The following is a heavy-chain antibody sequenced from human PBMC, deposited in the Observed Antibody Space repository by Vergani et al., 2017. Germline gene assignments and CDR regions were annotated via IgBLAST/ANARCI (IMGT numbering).Heavy chain of an antibody. CDR1: GGTFSSYA. CDR3: ARRSDYDSLTGCFDY. Sequence: QVQLVQSGAEVKKPGSSVKVSCKASGGTFSSYAISWVRQAPGQGLEWMGGIIPIFGTANYAQKFQGSVTITADESKSTAYLELSSLRSEDTGVYYCARRSDYDSLTGCFDYGGQGTLVTGSS. CDR2: IIPIFGTA. V-gene: IGHV1-69*01. D-gene: IGHD3-9*01. J-gene: IGHJ4*02.